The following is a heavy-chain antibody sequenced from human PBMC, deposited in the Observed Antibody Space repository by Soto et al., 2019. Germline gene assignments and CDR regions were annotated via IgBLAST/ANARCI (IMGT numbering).Heavy chain of an antibody. J-gene: IGHJ4*01. CDR1: GFTFSSYG. CDR2: ISYDGRNK. D-gene: IGHD3-3*01. CDR3: AKGSGSDFWSGYYF. Sequence: QVQLVESGGGVVQPGRSVRLSCAASGFTFSSYGMHWVRQAPGKGLEWVAVISYDGRNKYYADFVKGRFTISRDNSKNTLYLQMDSLRAEDTALYYCAKGSGSDFWSGYYFWGHGTLVTVSS. V-gene: IGHV3-30*18.